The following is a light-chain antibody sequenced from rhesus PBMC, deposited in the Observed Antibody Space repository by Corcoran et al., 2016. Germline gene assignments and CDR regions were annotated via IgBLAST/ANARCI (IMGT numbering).Light chain of an antibody. CDR1: ENVNSY. Sequence: DIQMTQSPSSLSASVGDRVTITCRASENVNSYLNWCQQKSGKAPNLLIYEASTLRSGVPSRFSGSGSGTDYTFTISTLQPEDVATYYCQHGYGTPWTFGQGTKVEIK. CDR3: QHGYGTPWT. V-gene: IGKV1-74*01. CDR2: EAS. J-gene: IGKJ1*01.